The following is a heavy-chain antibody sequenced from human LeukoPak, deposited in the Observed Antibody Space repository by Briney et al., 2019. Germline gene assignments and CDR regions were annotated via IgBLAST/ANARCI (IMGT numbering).Heavy chain of an antibody. D-gene: IGHD6-13*01. J-gene: IGHJ4*02. V-gene: IGHV3-74*01. Sequence: GGSLRLSCAASGFTFSSYWMHWVRQAPGKGLVWVSRINSDGSSTYYADSVKGRFTISRDNSKNTLYLQMNSLRAEDTAVYYCTAYSTHVGGAFDYWGQGTLVTVSS. CDR3: TAYSTHVGGAFDY. CDR1: GFTFSSYW. CDR2: INSDGSST.